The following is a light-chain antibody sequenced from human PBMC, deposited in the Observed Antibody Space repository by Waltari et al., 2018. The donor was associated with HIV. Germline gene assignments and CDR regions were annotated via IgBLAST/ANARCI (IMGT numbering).Light chain of an antibody. Sequence: QFALTQPASVSGSPGQSITVSCTGTNSDIGYYNYVSWYQQHPGKAPKLIIDEVSNRHSGVCNRFSGSKSVNTAALTIYGLQAEDEAGYFCSSLTNSATLSVLFGGGTKLTVL. CDR1: NSDIGYYNY. CDR3: SSLTNSATLSVL. J-gene: IGLJ3*02. V-gene: IGLV2-14*01. CDR2: EVS.